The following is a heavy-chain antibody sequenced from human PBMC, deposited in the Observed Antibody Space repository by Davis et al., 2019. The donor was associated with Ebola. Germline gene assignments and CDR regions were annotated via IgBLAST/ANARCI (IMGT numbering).Heavy chain of an antibody. V-gene: IGHV3-23*01. CDR3: ATTQWLREFDN. J-gene: IGHJ4*02. CDR1: GFAFSSFA. Sequence: GESLKISCAASGFAFSSFALTWVRQAPGKGLEWVSTVNGRGDSAYYADSVKGRFTISRDNSKNTLSLQMNSLRAEDTAVYYCATTQWLREFDNWGQGTLVTVSS. D-gene: IGHD6-19*01. CDR2: VNGRGDSA.